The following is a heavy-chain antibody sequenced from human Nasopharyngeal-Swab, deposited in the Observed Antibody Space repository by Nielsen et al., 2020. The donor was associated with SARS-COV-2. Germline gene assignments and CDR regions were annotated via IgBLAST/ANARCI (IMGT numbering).Heavy chain of an antibody. CDR3: ARPSGMIAAAGNDNWFDP. D-gene: IGHD6-13*01. J-gene: IGHJ5*02. CDR2: IVVGSGNT. V-gene: IGHV1-58*01. CDR1: GCTFTSSA. Sequence: SAEVCCKASGCTFTSSAVLWVRQARGQRLEWIGWIVVGSGNTNYAQKFQERVTITRDTSTSTAYMELSSLRSEDTAVYYCARPSGMIAAAGNDNWFDPWGQGTLVTVSS.